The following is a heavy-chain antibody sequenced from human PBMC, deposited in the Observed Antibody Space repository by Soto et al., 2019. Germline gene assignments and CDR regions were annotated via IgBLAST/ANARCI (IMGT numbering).Heavy chain of an antibody. J-gene: IGHJ6*02. CDR1: GFPFSSYV. Sequence: GGSLRLSCSVSGFPFSSYVMTWVRQAPGKGLEWVSVVSGGGGSTNYAESVKGRFTISRDNSENTLYLQMNSLRAEDTAVYYCAKAVTLVRGINPYSYGMDGWGQGTTVTL. D-gene: IGHD3-10*01. V-gene: IGHV3-23*01. CDR3: AKAVTLVRGINPYSYGMDG. CDR2: VSGGGGST.